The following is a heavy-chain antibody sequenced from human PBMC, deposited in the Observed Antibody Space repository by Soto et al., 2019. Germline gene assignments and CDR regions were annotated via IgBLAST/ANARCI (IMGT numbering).Heavy chain of an antibody. CDR1: GGSISSGGYS. D-gene: IGHD3-16*01. J-gene: IGHJ5*02. V-gene: IGHV4-30-2*01. Sequence: QLQLQESGSGLVKPSQTLSLTCAVSGGSISSGGYSWSWIRQPPGKGLEWIGYIYHSGSTYYNPSLKSRVTISVDRSKHQFSVKLSSVTAADTAVYYCARHDPYDSPFDPWGQGTLVTVSS. CDR2: IYHSGST. CDR3: ARHDPYDSPFDP.